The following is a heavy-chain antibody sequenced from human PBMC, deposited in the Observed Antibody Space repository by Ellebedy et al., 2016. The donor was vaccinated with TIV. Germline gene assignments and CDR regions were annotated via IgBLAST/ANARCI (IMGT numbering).Heavy chain of an antibody. Sequence: PGGSLRLSCAASGFTFSTYWMHWVRQAPGKGLVWVSRINTDGSGTTYADSVKGRFIVSRANAKNTLSLQMSSLRAEDTAVYYCARGLQGDNWFDPWGQGTLVIVSS. D-gene: IGHD4-11*01. CDR2: INTDGSGT. CDR1: GFTFSTYW. V-gene: IGHV3-74*01. J-gene: IGHJ5*02. CDR3: ARGLQGDNWFDP.